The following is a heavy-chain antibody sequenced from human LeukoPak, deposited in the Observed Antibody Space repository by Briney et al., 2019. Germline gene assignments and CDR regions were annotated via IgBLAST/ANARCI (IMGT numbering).Heavy chain of an antibody. CDR1: GVSLSSHY. CDR3: ARFSSGCSISSCYLTY. CDR2: IHDTGST. Sequence: SETLSLTCSVSGVSLSSHYWSWIRQPPGKGLELIGHIHDTGSTFYNPSLRGRVTISLDTSNNQFSLKLTSMTAADTAVYYCARFSSGCSISSCYLTYWGQGTLVTVS. J-gene: IGHJ4*02. D-gene: IGHD2-2*01. V-gene: IGHV4-59*11.